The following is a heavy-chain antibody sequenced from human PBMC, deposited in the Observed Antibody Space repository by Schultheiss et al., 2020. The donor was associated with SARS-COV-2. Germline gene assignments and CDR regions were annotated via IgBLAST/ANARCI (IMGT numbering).Heavy chain of an antibody. CDR2: ISYDGSNK. CDR3: ARVGNVDIVATIHRPRFDL. J-gene: IGHJ2*01. D-gene: IGHD5-12*01. V-gene: IGHV3-30*03. Sequence: GESLKISCAASGFTFSSYGMHWVRQAPGKGLEWVAVISYDGSNKYYADSVKGRFTISRDNAKNSLYLQMNSLRAEDTAVYYCARVGNVDIVATIHRPRFDLWGRGTLVTVSS. CDR1: GFTFSSYG.